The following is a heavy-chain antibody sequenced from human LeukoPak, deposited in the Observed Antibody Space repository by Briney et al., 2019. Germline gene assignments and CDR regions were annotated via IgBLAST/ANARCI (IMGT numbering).Heavy chain of an antibody. V-gene: IGHV3-72*01. Sequence: GGSLRLSCAASGFTFSKHHMDWVRQAPGKGLECIGRSRNKANGYNAQYAASVKGRFTVSRDESQNLLFLQMNSLKTEDTAVYYCARGHYYDSSGYYLFDYWGQGTLVTVSS. CDR3: ARGHYYDSSGYYLFDY. CDR2: SRNKANGYNA. D-gene: IGHD3-22*01. CDR1: GFTFSKHH. J-gene: IGHJ4*02.